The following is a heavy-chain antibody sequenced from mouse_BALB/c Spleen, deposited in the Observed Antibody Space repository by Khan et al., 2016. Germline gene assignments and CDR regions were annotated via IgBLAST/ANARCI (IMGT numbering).Heavy chain of an antibody. V-gene: IGHV1-7*01. D-gene: IGHD2-3*01. CDR2: INPSTGYT. CDR1: GYTFTSYW. J-gene: IGHJ1*01. Sequence: VQLPESGAELAKPGASVKMSCKASGYTFTSYWMHWVKQRPGQGLEWIGYINPSTGYTEYNQKFKDKATLTADKSSSTAYMQLSSLTSEDSAVYYCANGYYEYFDVWGAGTTVTVSS. CDR3: ANGYYEYFDV.